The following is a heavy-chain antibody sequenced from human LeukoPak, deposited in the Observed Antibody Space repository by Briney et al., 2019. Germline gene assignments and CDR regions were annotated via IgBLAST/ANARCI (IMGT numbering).Heavy chain of an antibody. V-gene: IGHV4-59*01. J-gene: IGHJ4*02. CDR1: GGSISSYY. D-gene: IGHD3-22*01. CDR2: IYYSGST. Sequence: SETLSLTCTVSGGSISSYYWSWIRQPPGKGLEWIGYIYYSGSTNYNPSLKSRVTISVDTSKNQFSLKLSSVTAADTAVYYCARYYYDSSGYYYDYWGQGTLVTVSS. CDR3: ARYYYDSSGYYYDY.